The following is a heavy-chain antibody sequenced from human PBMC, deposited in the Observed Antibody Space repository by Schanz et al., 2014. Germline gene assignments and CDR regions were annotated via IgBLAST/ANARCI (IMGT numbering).Heavy chain of an antibody. J-gene: IGHJ6*03. Sequence: DVQLVESGGGLVQPGGSLRLSCAASGFTFSTYWMHWVRQAPGKGLVWVSHINSDGTTTTYADSVKGRFTISRDNAKNSLYLQMNSLRAEDTAVYYCARPSDSSWYMDVWGKGTTVTVSS. V-gene: IGHV3-74*01. D-gene: IGHD2-21*02. CDR1: GFTFSTYW. CDR3: ARPSDSSWYMDV. CDR2: INSDGTTT.